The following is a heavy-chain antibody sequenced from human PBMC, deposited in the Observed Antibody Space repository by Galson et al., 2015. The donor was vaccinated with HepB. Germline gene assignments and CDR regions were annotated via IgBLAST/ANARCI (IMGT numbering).Heavy chain of an antibody. D-gene: IGHD2-15*01. CDR3: ARHIPDIVVVVAAFGWFDP. CDR1: GGSINTNFYY. CDR2: VYYNENT. J-gene: IGHJ5*02. V-gene: IGHV4-39*01. Sequence: SETLSLTCTVSGGSINTNFYYWGWIRQPPGKGLEWIGGVYYNENTYYSPSLKSRVAISVDTSKNQFSLKLSSVTAADTAVYYCARHIPDIVVVVAAFGWFDPWGQGTLLTVSS.